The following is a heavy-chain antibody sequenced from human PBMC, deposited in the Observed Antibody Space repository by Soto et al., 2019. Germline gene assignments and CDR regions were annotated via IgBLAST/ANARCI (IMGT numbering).Heavy chain of an antibody. CDR1: GFIFSTYA. CDR2: ISGSGGST. J-gene: IGHJ4*02. CDR3: AKDDGTGWYFGP. Sequence: GGSLRLSCTASGFIFSTYAMSWVRQAPGKGLEWVSAISGSGGSTYYADSVKGRFTISRDNSKNTLWLHMNSLRAEDTAVYYCAKDDGTGWYFGPWGQGTMVTVSS. D-gene: IGHD3-9*01. V-gene: IGHV3-23*01.